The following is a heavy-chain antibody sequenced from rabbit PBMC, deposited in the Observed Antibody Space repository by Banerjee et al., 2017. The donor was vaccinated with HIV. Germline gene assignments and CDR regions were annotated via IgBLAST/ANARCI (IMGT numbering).Heavy chain of an antibody. J-gene: IGHJ4*01. V-gene: IGHV1S45*01. CDR3: ARDLAGVIGWNFNL. CDR1: GFDISTYH. CDR2: INTSSGNA. Sequence: QEPLKETGGGLVQPGGSLTLSCTASGFDISTYHMCWVRQAPGKGLEWIACINTSSGNAVYANWAKGRFTISKTSSTTVTLQMTSLTAADTATYFCARDLAGVIGWNFNLWGPGTLVTVS. D-gene: IGHD4-1*01.